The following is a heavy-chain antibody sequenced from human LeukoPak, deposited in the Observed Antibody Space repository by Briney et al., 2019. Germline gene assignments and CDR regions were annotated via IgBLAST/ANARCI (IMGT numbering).Heavy chain of an antibody. CDR3: ARGGYYDSSGFDY. CDR1: GFIFSSYA. CDR2: ISYDGSNK. V-gene: IGHV3-30-3*01. Sequence: GGSLRLSCAASGFIFSSYAMHWVRQAPGKGLEWVAAISYDGSNKYYADSVKGRFTISRDNSKNTLYLQMNSLRAEDTAVYYCARGGYYDSSGFDYWGQGTLVTVSS. D-gene: IGHD3-22*01. J-gene: IGHJ4*02.